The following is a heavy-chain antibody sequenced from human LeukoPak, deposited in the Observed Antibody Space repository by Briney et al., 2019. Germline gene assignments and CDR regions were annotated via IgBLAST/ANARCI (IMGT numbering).Heavy chain of an antibody. CDR2: ISYDGSNK. J-gene: IGHJ5*02. CDR3: ATYSYGSVDP. D-gene: IGHD5-18*01. Sequence: GGSLRLSCAASGFTFSSYAMHWVRQAPGKGLEWVAVISYDGSNKYYADSVKGRFTISRDNSKNTLYLQMNSLRSEDTAMYYCATYSYGSVDPWGQGTLVTVSS. CDR1: GFTFSSYA. V-gene: IGHV3-30-3*01.